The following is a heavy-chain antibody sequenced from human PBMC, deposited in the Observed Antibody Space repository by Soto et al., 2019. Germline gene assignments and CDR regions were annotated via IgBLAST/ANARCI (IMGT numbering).Heavy chain of an antibody. CDR3: AYDLITMIVVFMRYYYGMDV. D-gene: IGHD3-22*01. CDR1: GFTFSSYG. V-gene: IGHV3-30*18. Sequence: QVQLVESGGGVVQPGRSLRLSCAASGFTFSSYGMHWVRQAPGKGLAWVAVISYDGSNKYYADSVKGRFTISRDNSKNNLYVQMNRLSAEDTDVYYCAYDLITMIVVFMRYYYGMDVWGQGTTVTVSS. CDR2: ISYDGSNK. J-gene: IGHJ6*02.